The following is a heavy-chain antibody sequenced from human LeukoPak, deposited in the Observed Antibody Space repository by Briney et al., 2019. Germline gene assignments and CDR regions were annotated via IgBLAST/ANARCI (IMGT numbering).Heavy chain of an antibody. CDR3: ARDFGVDWYFDL. J-gene: IGHJ2*01. V-gene: IGHV3-21*01. CDR2: ISSSSSYI. D-gene: IGHD3-3*01. CDR1: GFTFSSDS. Sequence: GGAPRLSCAASGFTFSSDSMNWVRQAPGEGVEWASSISSSSSYISYAHSVKGRFPISRENAKNPLYLQMNSLRAEDPAVYYCARDFGVDWYFDLWGRGTLVTVSS.